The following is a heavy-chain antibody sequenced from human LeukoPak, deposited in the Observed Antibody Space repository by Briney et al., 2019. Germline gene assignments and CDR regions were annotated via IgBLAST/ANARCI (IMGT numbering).Heavy chain of an antibody. CDR1: GFTFSSYW. D-gene: IGHD6-13*01. CDR2: INSDGSST. CDR3: ARDPGRSSSWYRFDP. Sequence: GGSLRLSCAASGFTFSSYWMHRVRQAPGKGLVWVSRINSDGSSTSYADSVKGRFTISRDNAKNTLYLQMNSLRAEDTAVYYCARDPGRSSSWYRFDPWGQGTLVTVSS. V-gene: IGHV3-74*01. J-gene: IGHJ5*02.